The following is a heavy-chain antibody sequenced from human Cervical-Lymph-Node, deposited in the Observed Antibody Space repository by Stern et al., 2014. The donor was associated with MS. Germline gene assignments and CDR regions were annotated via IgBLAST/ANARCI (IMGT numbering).Heavy chain of an antibody. D-gene: IGHD4-23*01. Sequence: EVQLVESGGGLVKPGGSLRLSCAASGFTFSSYSMNWVRQAPGKGLEWVAYISSGGSYIYYADSLNGRFTISRDNAKNSLYLQMNSLRAEDTAVYYCARGRGGNYRYYFDYWGQGTLVTVSS. J-gene: IGHJ4*02. V-gene: IGHV3-21*01. CDR1: GFTFSSYS. CDR2: ISSGGSYI. CDR3: ARGRGGNYRYYFDY.